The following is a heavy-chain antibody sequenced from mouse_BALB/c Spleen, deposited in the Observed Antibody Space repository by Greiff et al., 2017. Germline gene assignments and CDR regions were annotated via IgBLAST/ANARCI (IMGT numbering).Heavy chain of an antibody. CDR3: ARWTTVVATRYFDV. J-gene: IGHJ1*01. CDR1: GYTFTSYW. CDR2: INPSTGYT. D-gene: IGHD1-1*01. Sequence: QAQLQQSGAELAKPGASVKMSCKASGYTFTSYWMHWVKQRPGQGLEWIGYINPSTGYTEYNQKFKDKATLTADKSSSTAYMQLSSLTSEDSAVYYCARWTTVVATRYFDVWGAGTTVTVSS. V-gene: IGHV1-7*01.